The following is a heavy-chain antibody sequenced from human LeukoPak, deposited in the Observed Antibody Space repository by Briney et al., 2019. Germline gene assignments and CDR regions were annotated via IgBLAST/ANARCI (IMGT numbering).Heavy chain of an antibody. J-gene: IGHJ5*02. CDR3: ARVWGDYEENWFDP. V-gene: IGHV3-33*01. Sequence: PGGSLRLSCAASGFTFSSYGMHWVRQAPGKGLEWVAVIWYDGSNKYYADSAKGRFTISRDNSKNTLYLQMNSLRAEDTAVYYCARVWGDYEENWFDPWGQGTLVTVSS. CDR1: GFTFSSYG. CDR2: IWYDGSNK. D-gene: IGHD4-17*01.